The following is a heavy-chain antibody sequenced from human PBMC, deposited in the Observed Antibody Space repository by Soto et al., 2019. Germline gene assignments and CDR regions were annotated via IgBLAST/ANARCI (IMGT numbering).Heavy chain of an antibody. CDR2: INPSGGST. CDR1: GYTFTSYY. Sequence: GASVKVSCKASGYTFTSYYMHWVRQAPGQGLEWMGIINPSGGSTSYAQKFQGRVTMTRDTSTSTVYMELSSLRSEDTAVYYCARVPGGGAAHPGNDYWGQGTQVTVSS. J-gene: IGHJ4*02. V-gene: IGHV1-46*01. D-gene: IGHD6-6*01. CDR3: ARVPGGGAAHPGNDY.